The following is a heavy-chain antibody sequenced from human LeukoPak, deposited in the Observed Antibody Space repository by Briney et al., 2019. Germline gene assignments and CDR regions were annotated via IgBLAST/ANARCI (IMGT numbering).Heavy chain of an antibody. CDR1: AFSLNAYN. CDR2: ISYTGTYI. V-gene: IGHV3-21*04. Sequence: GGSLRLSCAASAFSLNAYNMNWVRQAPGKGLEWVSSISYTGTYIYYADSVEGRFTISRDNAQNSLYLQMNSLRAEDTAIYHCVRDRGTYRPIDYWGQGTLVTVSS. D-gene: IGHD1-26*01. CDR3: VRDRGTYRPIDY. J-gene: IGHJ4*02.